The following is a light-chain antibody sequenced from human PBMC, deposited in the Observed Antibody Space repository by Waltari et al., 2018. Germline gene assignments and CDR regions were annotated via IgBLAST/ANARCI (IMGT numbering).Light chain of an antibody. CDR3: QQSYNAPYT. Sequence: DIQMTQSPSSLSASVRERVVITCRASQTISHYLNWYQHKPGSAPNLLIYTASTLQHGVPSRFSGSGFGTDFTLIINDLQPEDFATYYCQQSYNAPYTFGQGTTLEI. V-gene: IGKV1-39*01. CDR1: QTISHY. J-gene: IGKJ2*01. CDR2: TAS.